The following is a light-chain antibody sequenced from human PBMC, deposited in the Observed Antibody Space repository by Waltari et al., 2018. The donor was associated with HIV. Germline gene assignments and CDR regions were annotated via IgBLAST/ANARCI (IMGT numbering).Light chain of an antibody. CDR2: HVT. V-gene: IGLV2-14*03. CDR3: TSYTSRGII. Sequence: QSALTQPASVSGSPGQSVTISCTGTSSDIGAYNYVSWYQQHPGKAPKLMMYHVTNRPSGISHRFSGSKSGTTASLTISGLQAEDEADYYCTSYTSRGIIFGSGTRVTVL. J-gene: IGLJ1*01. CDR1: SSDIGAYNY.